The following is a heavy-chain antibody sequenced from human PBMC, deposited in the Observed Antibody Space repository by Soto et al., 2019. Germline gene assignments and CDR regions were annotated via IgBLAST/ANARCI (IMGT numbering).Heavy chain of an antibody. J-gene: IGHJ4*02. CDR1: GGSISSYF. V-gene: IGHV4-59*01. CDR3: ARTVSGYYFDY. D-gene: IGHD4-4*01. CDR2: ISYSGST. Sequence: QVQLQESGPGLVKPSETLSLTCSGSGGSISSYFWSWIRQPPGKGLEWIGYISYSGSTNYNPSLKSRVTISIDTSKNQFSLKLSSVTDAETAVFYCARTVSGYYFDYWGQGTLVTVSS.